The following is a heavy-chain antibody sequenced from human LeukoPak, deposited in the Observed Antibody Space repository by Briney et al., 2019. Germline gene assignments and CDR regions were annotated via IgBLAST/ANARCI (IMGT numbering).Heavy chain of an antibody. V-gene: IGHV3-23*01. CDR1: GFTFSNYG. J-gene: IGHJ4*02. Sequence: GGSLRPSCAASGFTFSNYGMNWVRQAPGKGLEWVSIITSGIGITYYADSVKGRFTISRDNSKNTLYLQMNSLRADDTAVYYCAKGDYYDFDYWGQGTLVTVSS. CDR3: AKGDYYDFDY. CDR2: ITSGIGIT. D-gene: IGHD3-10*01.